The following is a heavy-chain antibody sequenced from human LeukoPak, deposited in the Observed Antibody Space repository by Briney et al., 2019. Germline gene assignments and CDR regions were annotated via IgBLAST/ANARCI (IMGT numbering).Heavy chain of an antibody. Sequence: ASVKVSCKASGYTFTSYGISWVRQAPGQGLEWMGWISAYNGNTNYAQKLQGRVTMTTDTSTSTAYMELRSLRSDDTAVYYCARVFRVRGPNPHYYYYYYMDVWGKGTTVTVSS. CDR2: ISAYNGNT. J-gene: IGHJ6*03. CDR3: ARVFRVRGPNPHYYYYYYMDV. V-gene: IGHV1-18*01. D-gene: IGHD3-10*01. CDR1: GYTFTSYG.